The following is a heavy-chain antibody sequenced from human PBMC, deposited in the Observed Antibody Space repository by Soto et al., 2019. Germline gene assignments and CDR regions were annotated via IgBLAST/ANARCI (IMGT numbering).Heavy chain of an antibody. CDR2: TWYDGSNK. V-gene: IGHV3-33*01. CDR1: GFTFSSYG. Sequence: GGSLRLSCAASGFTFSSYGMHWVRQAPGKGLEWVAVTWYDGSNKYYADSVKGRFTISRDNSKNTLYLQMNSLRAEDTAVYYCARGREAYDAFDIWGQGTMVTVSS. J-gene: IGHJ3*02. CDR3: ARGREAYDAFDI.